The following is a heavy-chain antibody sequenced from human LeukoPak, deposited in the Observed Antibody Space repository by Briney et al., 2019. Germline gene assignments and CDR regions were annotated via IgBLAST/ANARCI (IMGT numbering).Heavy chain of an antibody. Sequence: GASVRVSCKASGYTFTSYGISWVRQAPGQGLEWMGWISAYNGNTNYAQKLQGRVTMTTDTSTSTAYMELRSLRSDDTATYYCATYRQVLLPFESWGQGTLVTVSS. CDR1: GYTFTSYG. V-gene: IGHV1-18*01. CDR3: ATYRQVLLPFES. J-gene: IGHJ4*02. CDR2: ISAYNGNT. D-gene: IGHD2-15*01.